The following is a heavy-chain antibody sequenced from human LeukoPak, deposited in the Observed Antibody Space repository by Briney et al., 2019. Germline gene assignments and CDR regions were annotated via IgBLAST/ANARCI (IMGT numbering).Heavy chain of an antibody. CDR3: AGAINIAAPGPGY. Sequence: PSETLSLTCAVYGGSFSGYYWSWIRQPPGKGLEWIGEINHSGSTNYNPSLKSRVTISVDTSKNQFSLKLSSVTAADTAVYYCAGAINIAAPGPGYWGQGTLVTVSS. CDR2: INHSGST. CDR1: GGSFSGYY. J-gene: IGHJ4*02. D-gene: IGHD6-13*01. V-gene: IGHV4-34*01.